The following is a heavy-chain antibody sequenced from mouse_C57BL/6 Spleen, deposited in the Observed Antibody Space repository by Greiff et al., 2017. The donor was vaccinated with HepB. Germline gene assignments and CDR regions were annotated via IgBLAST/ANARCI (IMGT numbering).Heavy chain of an antibody. V-gene: IGHV10-1*01. CDR3: VRHIPHSNYGYFDV. D-gene: IGHD2-5*01. Sequence: EVQLVESGGGLVQPKGSLKLSCAASGFSFNTYAMNWVRQAPGKGLEWVARIRSKSNNYATYYADSVKDRFTISRDDSESMLYLQMNNLKTEDTAMYYCVRHIPHSNYGYFDVWGTGTTVTVSS. J-gene: IGHJ1*03. CDR1: GFSFNTYA. CDR2: IRSKSNNYAT.